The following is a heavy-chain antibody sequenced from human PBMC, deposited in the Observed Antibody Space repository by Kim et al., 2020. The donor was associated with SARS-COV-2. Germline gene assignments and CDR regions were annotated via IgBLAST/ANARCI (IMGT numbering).Heavy chain of an antibody. J-gene: IGHJ6*02. D-gene: IGHD4-4*01. Sequence: SETLSLTCTVSGGSINSGGYYWSWIRQHPGKGLEWIGFIDYSGSSYYSSALQNRAAITIDTSKNQFSLNVRSVTAADTAVYYCARDRYSTTPWDYSSGRDVWGQGTTVTVSS. CDR1: GGSINSGGYY. CDR3: ARDRYSTTPWDYSSGRDV. V-gene: IGHV4-31*03. CDR2: IDYSGSS.